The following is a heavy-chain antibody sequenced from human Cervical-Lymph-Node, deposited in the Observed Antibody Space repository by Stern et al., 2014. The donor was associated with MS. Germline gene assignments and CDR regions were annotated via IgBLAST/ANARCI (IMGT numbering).Heavy chain of an antibody. CDR2: LIPTLGQA. J-gene: IGHJ5*02. D-gene: IGHD6-13*01. CDR1: RGTLRNYA. CDR3: ARDVASGNSSWYLHWFVP. V-gene: IGHV1-69*01. Sequence: QEQLVQSWADVRKPGSSVKVSCKASRGTLRNYAISCLRPVPGHGLECMGWLIPTLGQANYAQGLPGSLSFTADESTTIAYQELNSLTSGDTAVYYCARDVASGNSSWYLHWFVPWGQGTLVTVSS.